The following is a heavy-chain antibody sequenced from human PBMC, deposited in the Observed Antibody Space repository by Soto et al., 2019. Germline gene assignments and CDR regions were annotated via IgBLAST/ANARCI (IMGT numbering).Heavy chain of an antibody. CDR2: INSDGSST. D-gene: IGHD3-10*01. J-gene: IGHJ4*02. Sequence: PGGSLRLSCAASGFTFSSYWMHWVRQAPGKGLVWVSRINSDGSSTSYADSVKGRFTISRDNAKNTLYLQMNSLRAEDTAVYYCARVGPYYYGSGSYYLFDYWGQGTLVTVSS. CDR1: GFTFSSYW. CDR3: ARVGPYYYGSGSYYLFDY. V-gene: IGHV3-74*01.